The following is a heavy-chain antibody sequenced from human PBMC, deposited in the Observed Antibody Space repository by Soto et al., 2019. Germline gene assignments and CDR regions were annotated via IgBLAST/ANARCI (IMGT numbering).Heavy chain of an antibody. CDR1: GLSFSSSA. CDR3: ARNSDHRLVRGWLDP. V-gene: IGHV3-30-3*01. Sequence: QGQLLESGGGVVQPGRSLRLSCAASGLSFSSSAMHWVRQAPGKGLEWVAMISHDGSHEYYGDSVKGRFSVSRDNSHNILHLQMKSLRVADTAVYFCARNSDHRLVRGWLDPWGQGTLVTVSS. D-gene: IGHD3-10*01. J-gene: IGHJ5*02. CDR2: ISHDGSHE.